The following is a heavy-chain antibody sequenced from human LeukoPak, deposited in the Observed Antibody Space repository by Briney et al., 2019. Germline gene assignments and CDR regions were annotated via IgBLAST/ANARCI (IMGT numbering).Heavy chain of an antibody. J-gene: IGHJ6*04. CDR3: ARDTVVPAAIEGYGMDV. V-gene: IGHV4-4*02. D-gene: IGHD2-2*01. CDR2: IYHSGST. Sequence: SETLSLTCAVSGGSISSSNWWSWVRQPPGKGLEWIGEIYHSGSTNYNPSLKSRVTISVDKSKNQFSLKLSSVTAADTAVYYCARDTVVPAAIEGYGMDVRGKGTTVTVSS. CDR1: GGSISSSNW.